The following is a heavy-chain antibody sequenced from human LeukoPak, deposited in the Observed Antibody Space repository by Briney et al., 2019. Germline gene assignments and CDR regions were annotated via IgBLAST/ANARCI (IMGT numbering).Heavy chain of an antibody. CDR3: ARGHSSGPGDY. V-gene: IGHV1-69*05. D-gene: IGHD6-19*01. CDR2: IIPIFGTA. CDR1: GGTFSSYG. J-gene: IGHJ4*02. Sequence: SVKVSCEASGGTFSSYGISWVRQAPGQGLEWMGRIIPIFGTANYAQKFQGRVTITTDESTSTAYMELSSLRSEDTAVYYCARGHSSGPGDYWGQGTLVTVSS.